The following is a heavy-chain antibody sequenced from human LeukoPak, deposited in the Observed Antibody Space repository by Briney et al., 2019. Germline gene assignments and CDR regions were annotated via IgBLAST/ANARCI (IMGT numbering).Heavy chain of an antibody. CDR2: IKQGGSVK. CDR3: ARGPPYGSRSDFLDS. V-gene: IGHV3-7*01. CDR1: GFVFAKYW. D-gene: IGHD3-10*01. J-gene: IGHJ5*01. Sequence: GGSLRLSCAASGFVFAKYWMSWVRQAPGKGLEWVADIKQGGSVKLYVDSVKGRFTISRDDAKNSLSLQMDSLRAKDTAVYYCARGPPYGSRSDFLDSWGQGTQVTVSS.